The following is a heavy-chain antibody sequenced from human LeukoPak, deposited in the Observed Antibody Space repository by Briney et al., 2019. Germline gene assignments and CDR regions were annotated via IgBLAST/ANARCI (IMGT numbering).Heavy chain of an antibody. J-gene: IGHJ3*02. CDR1: GGSISSYY. CDR3: ARDRPYCGGDCYSGYDAFDI. CDR2: IYYSGST. Sequence: SETLSLTCTVSGGSISSYYWSWIRQPPGKGLEWIGYIYYSGSTNYNPSLKSRVTISVDTSKNQFSLKLSSVTAADTAVYYCARDRPYCGGDCYSGYDAFDIWGQGTMVTVSS. V-gene: IGHV4-59*01. D-gene: IGHD2-21*01.